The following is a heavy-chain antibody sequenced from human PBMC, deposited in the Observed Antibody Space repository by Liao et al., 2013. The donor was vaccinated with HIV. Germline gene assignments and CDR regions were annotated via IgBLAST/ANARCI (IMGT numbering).Heavy chain of an antibody. V-gene: IGHV4-61*02. CDR3: ARVTMSGVLSGGSYREYSYYFDY. CDR1: GDSISSGSFY. CDR2: IYGSGST. D-gene: IGHD3-16*02. Sequence: QVQLQESGPGLVKPSQTLSLTCTVSGDSISSGSFYWTWVRQPAGKGLEWLGRIYGSGSTNYNPSLKSRVTISVDTSNNQLSLKLRSVTAADTAVYYCARVTMSGVLSGGSYREYSYYFDYWGQGTLVTVSS. J-gene: IGHJ4*02.